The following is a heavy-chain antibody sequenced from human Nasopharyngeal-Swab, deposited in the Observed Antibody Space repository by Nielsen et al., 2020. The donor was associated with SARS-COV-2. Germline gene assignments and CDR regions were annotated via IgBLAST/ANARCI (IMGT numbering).Heavy chain of an antibody. Sequence: GGSLRLSCAASGFTFSSYAMHWVRQAPGKGLEWVSSISSSSSYIYYADSVKGRFTISRDNAKNSLYLQMNSLRAEDTAVYYCAREYSGWIPYYYYGMDVWGQGTTVTVSS. D-gene: IGHD6-19*01. CDR2: ISSSSSYI. J-gene: IGHJ6*02. CDR1: GFTFSSYA. V-gene: IGHV3-21*01. CDR3: AREYSGWIPYYYYGMDV.